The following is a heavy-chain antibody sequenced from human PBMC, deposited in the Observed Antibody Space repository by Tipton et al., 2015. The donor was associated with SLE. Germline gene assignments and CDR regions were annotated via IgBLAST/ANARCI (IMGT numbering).Heavy chain of an antibody. CDR3: AKGLSPRDAFDI. CDR2: IWYDGSNK. CDR1: GFTFSSYG. J-gene: IGHJ3*02. Sequence: SLRLSRAASGFTFSSYGMHWVRQAPGKGLEWVAVIWYDGSNKYYADSVKGRFTITRDNSKNTLYLQMNSLRAEDTAVYYCAKGLSPRDAFDIWGQGTMVTVSS. V-gene: IGHV3-30*18.